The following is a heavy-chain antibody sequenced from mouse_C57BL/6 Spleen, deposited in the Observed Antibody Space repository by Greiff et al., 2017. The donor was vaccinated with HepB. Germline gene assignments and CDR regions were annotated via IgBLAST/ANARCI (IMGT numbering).Heavy chain of an antibody. CDR3: ASHYYGGSYVYYYAMDY. D-gene: IGHD1-1*01. CDR1: GYTFTSYT. V-gene: IGHV1-4*01. CDR2: INPSSGYT. Sequence: QVQLQQSGAELARPGASVKMSCKASGYTFTSYTMHWVKQRPGQGLEWIGYINPSSGYTKYNQKFKDKATLTADKSSSTAYMQLSSLTSEDSAVYYCASHYYGGSYVYYYAMDYWGQGTSVTVSS. J-gene: IGHJ4*01.